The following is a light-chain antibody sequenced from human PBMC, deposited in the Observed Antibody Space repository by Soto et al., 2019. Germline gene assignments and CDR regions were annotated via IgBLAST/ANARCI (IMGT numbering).Light chain of an antibody. CDR3: QQRSNWPGT. V-gene: IGKV3-11*01. CDR1: QSVSSY. J-gene: IGKJ1*01. CDR2: NAS. Sequence: EIVLTQSPATLSLSPWKRATLSCMASQSVSSYLAWYQQKPGQAPRLLIYNASNRATGIPARFSGSGSGTDFSLTISSLEPEDFAVYYCQQRSNWPGTFGQGTKVHIK.